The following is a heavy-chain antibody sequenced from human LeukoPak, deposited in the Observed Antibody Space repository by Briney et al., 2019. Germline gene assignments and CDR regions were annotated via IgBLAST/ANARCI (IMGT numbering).Heavy chain of an antibody. J-gene: IGHJ5*02. Sequence: SETLSLTCTVSGGSISSSSYYWGWIRQPPGKGLEWIGSIYYSGSTYYNPSLKSRVTISVDTSKNQFSLKLSSVTATDTAVYYCARRRAGRDWFDPWGQGTLVTVSS. CDR1: GGSISSSSYY. D-gene: IGHD6-19*01. CDR3: ARRRAGRDWFDP. CDR2: IYYSGST. V-gene: IGHV4-39*01.